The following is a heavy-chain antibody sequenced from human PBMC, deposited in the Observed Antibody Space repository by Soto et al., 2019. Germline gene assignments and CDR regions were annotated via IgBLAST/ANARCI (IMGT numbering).Heavy chain of an antibody. CDR2: FESGGSI. CDR1: GFSVRTNY. Sequence: GGSLRLSCAASGFSVRTNYMSWVRQAPGKGLEWVSVFESGGSIYYADSVKGRFIISRDYARNTVDLQLNSLRADDTAVYYCASAGVTPDFFDYWGQGTLVTVYS. CDR3: ASAGVTPDFFDY. V-gene: IGHV3-53*01. D-gene: IGHD2-21*02. J-gene: IGHJ4*02.